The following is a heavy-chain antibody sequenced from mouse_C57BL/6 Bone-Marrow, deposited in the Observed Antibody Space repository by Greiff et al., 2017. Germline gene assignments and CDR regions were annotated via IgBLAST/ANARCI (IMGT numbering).Heavy chain of an antibody. J-gene: IGHJ2*01. V-gene: IGHV5-6*01. Sequence: EVYLVESGGDLVKPGGSLKLSCAASGFTFSSYGMSWVRQTPDKRLEWVATISSGGSYTYYPDSVKGRFTISRDNAKNTLYLQMISLKSEDTAMYYCARRGYGSSSLYYFDYWGQGTTLTVSS. D-gene: IGHD1-1*01. CDR1: GFTFSSYG. CDR2: ISSGGSYT. CDR3: ARRGYGSSSLYYFDY.